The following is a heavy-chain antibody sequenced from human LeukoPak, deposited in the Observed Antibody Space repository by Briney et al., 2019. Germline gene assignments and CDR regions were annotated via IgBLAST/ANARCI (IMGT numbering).Heavy chain of an antibody. CDR2: ISWNSASV. CDR1: GFTFDDYG. V-gene: IGHV3-9*01. CDR3: AKDYGYSSSWYDY. J-gene: IGHJ4*02. D-gene: IGHD6-13*01. Sequence: GGSLRLSCKASGFTFDDYGMHWVRQAPGKGLEWVSTISWNSASVGYVDSVKGRFTISRDNAKKTLYLQMNSLRPEDTALYYCAKDYGYSSSWYDYWGQGTLVTVSS.